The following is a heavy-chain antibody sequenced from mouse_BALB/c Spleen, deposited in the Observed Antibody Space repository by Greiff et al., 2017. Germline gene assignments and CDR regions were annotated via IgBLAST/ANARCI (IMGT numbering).Heavy chain of an antibody. CDR1: GFTFTDYY. Sequence: EVKLVESGGGLVQPGGSLRLSCATSGFTFTDYYMSWVRQPPGKALEWLGFIRNKANGYTAEYSASVKGRFTISRDNSQSILYLQMNTLRAEDSATYYCARPITTVDYAMDYWGQGTSVTVSS. CDR2: IRNKANGYTA. V-gene: IGHV7-3*02. D-gene: IGHD1-1*01. CDR3: ARPITTVDYAMDY. J-gene: IGHJ4*01.